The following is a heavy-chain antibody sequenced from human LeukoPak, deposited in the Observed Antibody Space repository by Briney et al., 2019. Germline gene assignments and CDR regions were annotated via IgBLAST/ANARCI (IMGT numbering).Heavy chain of an antibody. V-gene: IGHV3-30*02. D-gene: IGHD3-22*01. Sequence: GGSLRLSCAASGFTFSSYGMHWVRQAPGTGQEWVSVIWYDGSNKYYADSVKGRFTISRDNSKNTLYLQMNSLRAEDTAVYYCAKGPHYYDSSGRMDVWGQGTTVTVSS. CDR1: GFTFSSYG. CDR3: AKGPHYYDSSGRMDV. CDR2: IWYDGSNK. J-gene: IGHJ6*02.